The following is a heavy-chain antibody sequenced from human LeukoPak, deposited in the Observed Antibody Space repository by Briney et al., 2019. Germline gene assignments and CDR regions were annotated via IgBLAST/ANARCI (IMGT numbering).Heavy chain of an antibody. CDR2: ISWDSDK. Sequence: SGPTLVKPTQTLTLTCTFSGFSLTSTGVGVGWIRQPPGKAPEWLAFISWDSDKRYSPSLKSRLTITKDTSKNQVVLTMTNMDPVDTATYYCARSPSLLPAAIDYFDPWGQGTVVTVSS. V-gene: IGHV2-5*02. D-gene: IGHD2-2*01. CDR1: GFSLTSTGVG. J-gene: IGHJ5*02. CDR3: ARSPSLLPAAIDYFDP.